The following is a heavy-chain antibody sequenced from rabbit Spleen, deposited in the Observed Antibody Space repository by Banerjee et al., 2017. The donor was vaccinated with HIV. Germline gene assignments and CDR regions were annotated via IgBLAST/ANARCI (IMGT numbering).Heavy chain of an antibody. J-gene: IGHJ4*01. CDR3: ARDGTGGSYFAL. V-gene: IGHV1S7*01. D-gene: IGHD8-1*01. Sequence: QLKESGGGLVQPGGSLKLSCKASGFTLSSNYMNWVRQAPGKGLEWIGYIDPVFGITYYANWVNGRFSISRENAQNTVFLQMTSLTAADTATYFCARDGTGGSYFALWGPGTLVTVS. CDR1: GFTLSSNY. CDR2: IDPVFGIT.